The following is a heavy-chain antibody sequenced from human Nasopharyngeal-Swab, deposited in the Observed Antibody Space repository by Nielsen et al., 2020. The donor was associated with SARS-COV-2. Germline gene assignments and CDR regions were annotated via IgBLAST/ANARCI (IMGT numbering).Heavy chain of an antibody. J-gene: IGHJ6*02. V-gene: IGHV4-34*01. CDR1: VGSFSGYY. D-gene: IGHD2-15*01. CDR3: ARGGYQLLLRNYYYGMDV. Sequence: SETLSPTCAVHVGSFSGYYWSWVRQPPGKGLEWIGEVDHTGRTNNNPSLQSRVTMSVDTSKNQFSLTLSSVTAADTAVYYCARGGYQLLLRNYYYGMDVWSQGTTVTVSS. CDR2: VDHTGRT.